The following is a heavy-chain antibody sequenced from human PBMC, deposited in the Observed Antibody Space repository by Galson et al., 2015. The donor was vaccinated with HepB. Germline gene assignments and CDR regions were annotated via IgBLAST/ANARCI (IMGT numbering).Heavy chain of an antibody. J-gene: IGHJ4*02. CDR1: GFTFSNAW. CDR2: IKSKTDGGTT. CDR3: TTDSLGEIVVVVAAYDY. Sequence: SLRLSCAASGFTFSNAWMSWVRQAPGKGLEWVGRIKSKTDGGTTDYAAPVKGRFTISRDDSKNTLYLQMNSLKTEDTAVYYCTTDSLGEIVVVVAAYDYWGQGTLVTVSS. V-gene: IGHV3-15*01. D-gene: IGHD2-15*01.